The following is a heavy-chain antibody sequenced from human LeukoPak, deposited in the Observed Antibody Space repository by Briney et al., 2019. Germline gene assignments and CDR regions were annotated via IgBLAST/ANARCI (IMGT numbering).Heavy chain of an antibody. V-gene: IGHV3-21*01. Sequence: PGGSLRLSCAASGFTFSSYGMSWVRQAPGKGLEWVSSISSSGGYIYYAHSVKGRFTISRDNAKNTLYLQMNSLRAEDTAMYYYSRDSTFAVATFDYWGQGTLVTVSS. CDR2: ISSSGGYI. CDR1: GFTFSSYG. J-gene: IGHJ4*02. CDR3: SRDSTFAVATFDY. D-gene: IGHD5-12*01.